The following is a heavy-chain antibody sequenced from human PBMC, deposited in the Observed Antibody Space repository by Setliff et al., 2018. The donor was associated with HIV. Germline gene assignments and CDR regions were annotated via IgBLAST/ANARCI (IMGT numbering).Heavy chain of an antibody. CDR1: GGTFSNYV. CDR3: ARDDHYYDMGSILSDWFFDL. V-gene: IGHV1-69*13. D-gene: IGHD3-22*01. CDR2: VIPIFGST. Sequence: GASVKVSCKASGGTFSNYVFSWVRQAPGQGLEWMGGVIPIFGSTTYAQKFQDRVTITADESKDTVEMELSSLTSEDTAVYYCARDDHYYDMGSILSDWFFDLWDRGTLVTVSS. J-gene: IGHJ2*01.